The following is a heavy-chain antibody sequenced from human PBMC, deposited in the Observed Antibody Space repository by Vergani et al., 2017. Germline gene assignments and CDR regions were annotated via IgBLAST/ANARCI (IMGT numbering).Heavy chain of an antibody. CDR3: AREQGSGSYYYYYMDV. V-gene: IGHV3-21*01. D-gene: IGHD3-10*01. Sequence: DVQRVESGGGLVKPGGSLRLSCAVSGSTFRDYNMHWVRQAPGKGREWVSSISSGGTYKNFADSMKGRFTISRDNAKNSLFLQVHCLRADDTAVYYCAREQGSGSYYYYYMDVWGKGTTVTVSS. J-gene: IGHJ6*03. CDR1: GSTFRDYN. CDR2: ISSGGTYK.